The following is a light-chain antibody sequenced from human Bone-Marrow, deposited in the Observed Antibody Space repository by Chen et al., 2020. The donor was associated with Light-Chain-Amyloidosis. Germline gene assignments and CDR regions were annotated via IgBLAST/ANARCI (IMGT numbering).Light chain of an antibody. CDR1: HTISNW. CDR2: MTS. V-gene: IGKV1-5*03. Sequence: DIQLTQSPSTLSASVGDRVTIACRASHTISNWLAWYQQKPGKAPKLLIYMTSSLESGVPSRFSSSGSGTEFTLTISSLQPEDFATYYCQHYNDYSYTFGQGTKLEIK. J-gene: IGKJ2*01. CDR3: QHYNDYSYT.